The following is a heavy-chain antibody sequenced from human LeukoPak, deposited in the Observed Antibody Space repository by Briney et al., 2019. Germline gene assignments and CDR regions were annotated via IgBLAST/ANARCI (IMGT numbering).Heavy chain of an antibody. CDR1: GFTFSTYA. CDR3: AKAMSTDHYDSRGFYRVDFDS. CDR2: LTNSGGSGGVT. D-gene: IGHD3-22*01. V-gene: IGHV3-23*01. Sequence: GSLRLSCAASGFTFSTYAMSWVRQAPGKGLEWVSALTNSGGSGGVTYYADSVKGRFIISRDNSKSTLYLQLSSLRAEDTAVYYCAKAMSTDHYDSRGFYRVDFDSWGQGILVTVSS. J-gene: IGHJ4*02.